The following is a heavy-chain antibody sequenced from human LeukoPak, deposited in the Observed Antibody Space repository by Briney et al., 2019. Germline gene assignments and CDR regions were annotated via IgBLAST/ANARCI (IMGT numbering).Heavy chain of an antibody. J-gene: IGHJ4*02. Sequence: GASVTVSCKASGYNFNNHDINWVRQATGQGLEWLGRMNPNSGNAGYAQKLQGRVTMTWDSSTNTAYLEVTALRSDDKAVYYCAKSSGDYFFDYWGQGTLVTVSS. CDR1: GYNFNNHD. D-gene: IGHD3-22*01. CDR3: AKSSGDYFFDY. V-gene: IGHV1-8*01. CDR2: MNPNSGNA.